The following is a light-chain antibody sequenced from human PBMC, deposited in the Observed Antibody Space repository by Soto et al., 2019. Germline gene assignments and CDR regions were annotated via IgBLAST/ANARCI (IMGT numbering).Light chain of an antibody. CDR3: QQYNNCPIT. CDR1: QSVSSN. J-gene: IGKJ5*01. V-gene: IGKV3-15*01. CDR2: DAS. Sequence: EIVMTQSPATLSVSPGESATLSCRASQSVSSNLAWHQQKPGQAPRILMYDASTRATSISARFSGSGSGTEFTITISSLQSEYFAVYYCQQYNNCPITFGQGTRLEI.